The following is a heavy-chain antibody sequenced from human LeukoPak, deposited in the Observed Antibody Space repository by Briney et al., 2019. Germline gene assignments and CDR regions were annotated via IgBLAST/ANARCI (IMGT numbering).Heavy chain of an antibody. D-gene: IGHD3-3*01. CDR2: VDPEDGET. J-gene: IGHJ5*02. Sequence: ASVKVSCKVSGYTFTDYYMHWVQQAPGKGLEWMGLVDPEDGETIYAEKFQGRVTITADTSTDTAYMELSSLRSEDTAVYYCATDKRRTSIFGVVIRVSWFDPWGQGTLVPVSS. CDR1: GYTFTDYY. V-gene: IGHV1-69-2*01. CDR3: ATDKRRTSIFGVVIRVSWFDP.